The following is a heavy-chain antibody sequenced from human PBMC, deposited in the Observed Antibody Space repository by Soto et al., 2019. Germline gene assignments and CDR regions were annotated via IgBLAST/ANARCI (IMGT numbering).Heavy chain of an antibody. CDR1: GGTFSSYA. D-gene: IGHD1-26*01. CDR2: IIPIFGTA. J-gene: IGHJ6*04. V-gene: IGHV1-69*13. Sequence: GASVKVSCKASGGTFSSYAISWVRQAPGQGLEWMGGIIPIFGTANYAQKFQGRVTITADESTSTAYMELSSLRSEDTAVYYCARATFRIVLATKFFDYYYGMDVWGKGTTVTVSS. CDR3: ARATFRIVLATKFFDYYYGMDV.